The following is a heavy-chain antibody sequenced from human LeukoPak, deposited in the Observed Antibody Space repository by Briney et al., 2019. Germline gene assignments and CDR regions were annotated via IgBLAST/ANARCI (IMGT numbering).Heavy chain of an antibody. CDR2: ISSTGSTI. CDR1: GFTFSTYS. D-gene: IGHD6-13*01. Sequence: GGSLRLSCAASGFTFSTYSMNWVRQAPGKGLEWVSYISSTGSTIYYADSVKGRFTISRDNAKNSLYLQMNSLRAEDTAVYYCARGQSGSWYKPFDYWGQGTLVTVSS. J-gene: IGHJ4*02. V-gene: IGHV3-48*01. CDR3: ARGQSGSWYKPFDY.